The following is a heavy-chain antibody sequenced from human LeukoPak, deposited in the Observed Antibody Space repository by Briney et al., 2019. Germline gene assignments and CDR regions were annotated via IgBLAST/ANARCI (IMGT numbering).Heavy chain of an antibody. CDR2: LYNAGST. D-gene: IGHD5-24*01. J-gene: IGHJ4*02. CDR1: GFTVSNKY. V-gene: IGHV3-66*01. Sequence: GGSLRLSCVASGFTVSNKYMSWVRQAPGKGLEWVSVLYNAGSTYYADSVKGRFTISRDNSKNTLYLQMYSLRAEDTAVYFCVRDGDAYNFDFWGQGVLVTVSS. CDR3: VRDGDAYNFDF.